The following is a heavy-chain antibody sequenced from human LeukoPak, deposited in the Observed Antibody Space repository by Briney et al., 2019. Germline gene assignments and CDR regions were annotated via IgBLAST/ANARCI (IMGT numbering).Heavy chain of an antibody. CDR2: ISSSSSYI. D-gene: IGHD2-2*01. CDR1: GFTFSSYS. V-gene: IGHV3-21*01. Sequence: GGSLRLSCAASGFTFSSYSMNWVRQAPGKGLEWVSSISSSSSYIYYADSVKGRFTISRDNAKNSLYLQMNSLRAEDTAVYYCARKTDDCSSTSCPLDCWGQGTLVTVSS. J-gene: IGHJ4*02. CDR3: ARKTDDCSSTSCPLDC.